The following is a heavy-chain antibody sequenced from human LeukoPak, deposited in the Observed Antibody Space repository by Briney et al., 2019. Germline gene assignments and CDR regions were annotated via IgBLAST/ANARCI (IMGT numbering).Heavy chain of an antibody. V-gene: IGHV3-23*01. CDR2: ISGSGGSP. CDR1: GFTFSSYA. Sequence: PGGSLRLSCAASGFTFSSYAMSWVRQAPGKGLEWVSVISGSGGSPYYADSVKGRFTISRDNSKNTLYLQMNSLRAEDTAVYYCAKTQAYYYDSSSPVFDIWGQGTMVTVSS. CDR3: AKTQAYYYDSSSPVFDI. D-gene: IGHD3-22*01. J-gene: IGHJ3*02.